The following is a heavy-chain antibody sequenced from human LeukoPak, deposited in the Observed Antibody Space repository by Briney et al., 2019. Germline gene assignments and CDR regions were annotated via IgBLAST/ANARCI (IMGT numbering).Heavy chain of an antibody. D-gene: IGHD6-19*01. J-gene: IGHJ5*02. V-gene: IGHV3-9*01. CDR1: GGSLSSYY. Sequence: LSLTCTVSGGSLSSYYWSWVRQAPGKGLEWGSGISWNSGSIAYADSVKGRFTISRDNAKNSLYLQMNSLRAEDTALYYCAKGRIAVAGTIDSNWFDRWGQGTLVTVCS. CDR3: AKGRIAVAGTIDSNWFDR. CDR2: ISWNSGSI.